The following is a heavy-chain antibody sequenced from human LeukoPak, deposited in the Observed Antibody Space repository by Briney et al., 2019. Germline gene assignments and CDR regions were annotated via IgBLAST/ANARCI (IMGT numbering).Heavy chain of an antibody. V-gene: IGHV1-69*05. D-gene: IGHD1-26*01. CDR1: VGTFINYA. J-gene: IGHJ3*02. CDR3: ASGGSHGDDAFDI. Sequence: SVTVSLKASVGTFINYAISWVRQAPGQGLAWLGGIIPIFGTSNYAQKFQGRVTITTDESTSTAYMELSSLRSEDTAVYYCASGGSHGDDAFDIWGQGTMVTVSS. CDR2: IIPIFGTS.